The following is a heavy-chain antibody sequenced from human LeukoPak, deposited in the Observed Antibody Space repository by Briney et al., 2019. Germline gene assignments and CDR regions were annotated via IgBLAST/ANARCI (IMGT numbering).Heavy chain of an antibody. D-gene: IGHD6-13*01. CDR2: INHSGST. J-gene: IGHJ5*02. Sequence: PSQTLSLTCAVSGGSISSGGYSWSWIRQPPGKGLEWIGEINHSGSTNYNPSLKSRVTISVDTSKNQFPLKLSSVTAADTAVYYCARGGDSSSWYTDWFDPWGQGTLVTVSS. V-gene: IGHV4-30-2*01. CDR1: GGSISSGGYS. CDR3: ARGGDSSSWYTDWFDP.